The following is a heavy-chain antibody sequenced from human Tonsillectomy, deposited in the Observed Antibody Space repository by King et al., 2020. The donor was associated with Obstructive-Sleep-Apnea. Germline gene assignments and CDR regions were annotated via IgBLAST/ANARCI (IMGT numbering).Heavy chain of an antibody. CDR1: VFTFSKDA. D-gene: IGHD3-10*01. Sequence: VQLVEAGGGLVQPGGSLRLSCAASVFTFSKDAMSWVRQAPGKGMEWVSAISGSVGSTYYAASVKGRFTISRYNSKNTLYLQMNNLRAEDTAIYYCAKERGVRGVTPLDCWGQGTLVTVSS. J-gene: IGHJ4*02. CDR3: AKERGVRGVTPLDC. CDR2: ISGSVGST. V-gene: IGHV3-23*04.